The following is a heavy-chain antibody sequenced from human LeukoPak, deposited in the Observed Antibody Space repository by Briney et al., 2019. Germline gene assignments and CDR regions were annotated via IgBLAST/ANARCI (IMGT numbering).Heavy chain of an antibody. Sequence: SETLSLTCAVSRYSISSGYHWAWIRQPPGKGLEWIGSIYRSGSAYYNPSLKSRVTISVDTSKNQFSLKLSSVTAADTAVYYCASINYYYYYMDVWGKGTTVTVSS. CDR1: RYSISSGYH. J-gene: IGHJ6*03. V-gene: IGHV4-38-2*01. CDR3: ASINYYYYYMDV. CDR2: IYRSGSA.